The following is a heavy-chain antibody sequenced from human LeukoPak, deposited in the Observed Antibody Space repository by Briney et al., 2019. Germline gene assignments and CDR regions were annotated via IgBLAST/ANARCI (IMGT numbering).Heavy chain of an antibody. Sequence: HPGGSLRLSCAASGYTYSNYYMNWVRQARGKGLEWVANINQDGSEKYYVDSVKGRFTISRDNAKNSLYLHMDSLRADDTAVYYCARGSGRIWGQGTMVTVSS. D-gene: IGHD1-1*01. J-gene: IGHJ3*02. V-gene: IGHV3-7*01. CDR1: GYTYSNYY. CDR3: ARGSGRI. CDR2: INQDGSEK.